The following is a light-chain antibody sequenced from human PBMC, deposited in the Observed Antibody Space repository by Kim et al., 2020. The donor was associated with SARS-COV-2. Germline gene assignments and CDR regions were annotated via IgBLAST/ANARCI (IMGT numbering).Light chain of an antibody. CDR1: QVIRKF. V-gene: IGKV1-33*01. CDR3: QQNDDFPIT. Sequence: ASVGDRVTITCQATQVIRKFLNWYQQRPGKAPNLLIYDVSNLQTGVPSRFRGSGYGTDFTLTISSLQPEDFATYYCQQNDDFPITFGQGTRREIK. CDR2: DVS. J-gene: IGKJ5*01.